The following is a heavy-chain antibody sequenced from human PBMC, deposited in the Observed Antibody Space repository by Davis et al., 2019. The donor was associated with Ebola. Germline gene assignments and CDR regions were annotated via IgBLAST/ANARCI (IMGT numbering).Heavy chain of an antibody. V-gene: IGHV3-23*01. CDR3: ARDFTWRSSGFDY. CDR2: ISGRGGSGGST. Sequence: GESLKISCAASGFTFSSYAMSWVRQAPGKGLEWVSDISGRGGSGGSTYYADSVQGRFTISRDNSKNTLYLQMNSLRAEDTAVYYCARDFTWRSSGFDYWGQGTLVTVSS. CDR1: GFTFSSYA. D-gene: IGHD6-19*01. J-gene: IGHJ4*02.